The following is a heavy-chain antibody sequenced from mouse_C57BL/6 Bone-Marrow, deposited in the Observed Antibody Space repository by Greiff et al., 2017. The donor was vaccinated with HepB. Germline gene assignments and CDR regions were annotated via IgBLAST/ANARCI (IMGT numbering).Heavy chain of an antibody. CDR1: GYTFTSYW. CDR2: IYPGSGST. J-gene: IGHJ3*01. V-gene: IGHV1-55*01. CDR3: AREGTYYSKGTFAY. Sequence: QVQLQQPGAELVKPGASVKMSCKASGYTFTSYWLTWVKQRPGQGLEWIGDIYPGSGSTNYNEKFKSKATLTVDTSSSTAYVQRSSLTSEDSAVSYGAREGTYYSKGTFAYWGEGTLVTVSA. D-gene: IGHD2-5*01.